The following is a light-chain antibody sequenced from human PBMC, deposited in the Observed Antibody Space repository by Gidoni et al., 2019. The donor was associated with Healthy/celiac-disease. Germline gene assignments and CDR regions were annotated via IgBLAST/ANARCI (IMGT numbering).Light chain of an antibody. J-gene: IGLJ3*02. CDR2: GNS. Sequence: QSVLTQPPSVSGAPGQRVTISCTGSSSNIGAGYDVLWYQQLPGTAPKRLIYGNSNRPSGVPDRFAGSKSGTSASLAITGLQAEDVSDYYCQSYDSSLSGSVFGGGTKLTVL. V-gene: IGLV1-40*01. CDR1: SSNIGAGYD. CDR3: QSYDSSLSGSV.